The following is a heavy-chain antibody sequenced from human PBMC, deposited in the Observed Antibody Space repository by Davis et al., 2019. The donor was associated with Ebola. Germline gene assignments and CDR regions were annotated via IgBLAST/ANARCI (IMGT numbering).Heavy chain of an antibody. CDR3: ARASTMVRATNWFDP. J-gene: IGHJ5*02. V-gene: IGHV1-18*01. Sequence: ASVKVSCKASGYTFTSYGISWVRQAPGQGLEWMGWISAYNGNTNYAQKLRGRVTMTTDTSTSTAYMELRSLRSDDTAVYYCARASTMVRATNWFDPWGQGTLVTVSS. CDR1: GYTFTSYG. D-gene: IGHD3-10*01. CDR2: ISAYNGNT.